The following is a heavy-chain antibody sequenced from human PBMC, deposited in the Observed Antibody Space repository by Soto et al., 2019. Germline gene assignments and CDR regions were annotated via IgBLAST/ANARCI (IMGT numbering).Heavy chain of an antibody. CDR3: ARGLDYAGMDV. CDR2: MNPKSGNK. Sequence: QVQLVQSGAEVKKPGASVKVSCKASGYTFTSYDINWVRQATGQGLECMEWMNPKSGNKGDAQKFQGRVTMTRNTYISTAYMELSSLRSDDTAVYYCARGLDYAGMDVLGQGTTVTVSS. D-gene: IGHD2-2*01. V-gene: IGHV1-8*01. CDR1: GYTFTSYD. J-gene: IGHJ6*02.